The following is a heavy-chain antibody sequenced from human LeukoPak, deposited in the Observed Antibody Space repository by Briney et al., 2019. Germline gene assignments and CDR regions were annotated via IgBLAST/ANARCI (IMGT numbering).Heavy chain of an antibody. D-gene: IGHD5-12*01. J-gene: IGHJ4*02. Sequence: GGSLRLSCAASGFTFSSYGMHWVRQAPGKGLEWVAFIRYDGSNKYYADSVKDRFTISRDNSKNTLYLQMNSLRAEDTAVYYCAKDGMEWLRLGGPDYWGQGTLVTVSS. V-gene: IGHV3-30*02. CDR3: AKDGMEWLRLGGPDY. CDR2: IRYDGSNK. CDR1: GFTFSSYG.